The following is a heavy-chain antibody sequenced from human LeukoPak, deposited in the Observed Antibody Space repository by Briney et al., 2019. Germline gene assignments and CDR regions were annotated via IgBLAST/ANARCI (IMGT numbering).Heavy chain of an antibody. Sequence: GGSLRLFCAACGFTFDDYGVNWVRQAPGKGVEWVSGINWNGGSPGYADSVKGRFTTSRENAKNSLYLQMNSLRAEDTAFYYGARRPGIAAAGTVDYWGQGTLVTVSS. J-gene: IGHJ4*02. CDR1: GFTFDDYG. V-gene: IGHV3-20*04. CDR2: INWNGGSP. D-gene: IGHD6-13*01. CDR3: ARRPGIAAAGTVDY.